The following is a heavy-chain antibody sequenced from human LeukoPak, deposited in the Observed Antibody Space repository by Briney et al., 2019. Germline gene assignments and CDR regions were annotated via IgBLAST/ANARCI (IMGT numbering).Heavy chain of an antibody. CDR1: GYRFTTDY. D-gene: IGHD3-22*01. CDR3: ARQAYGSHFDAFDI. Sequence: GESLKISCKASGYRFTTDYIGWVRQMPGKGLEWMGIIYPDDSETNYSPSFQGQVSMSVDKSITTAYLQWSSLKASDAAIYYCARQAYGSHFDAFDIWGQGTMVTVSS. J-gene: IGHJ3*02. V-gene: IGHV5-51*01. CDR2: IYPDDSET.